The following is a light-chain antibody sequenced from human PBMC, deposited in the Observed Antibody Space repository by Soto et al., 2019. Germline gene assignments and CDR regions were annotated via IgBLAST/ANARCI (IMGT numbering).Light chain of an antibody. V-gene: IGKV2-30*01. J-gene: IGKJ1*01. CDR2: KVS. CDR3: MQATHGPTWT. CDR1: QSLVYSDGNTY. Sequence: DVVMTQYPLSLPVTLGQPASISCRSSQSLVYSDGNTYLNWFHPRPGQSPRRLIYKVSNRDSGVPDRSSGHRSATHFTLKISRVEAEDVVVYYCMQATHGPTWTFGQGTKVEIK.